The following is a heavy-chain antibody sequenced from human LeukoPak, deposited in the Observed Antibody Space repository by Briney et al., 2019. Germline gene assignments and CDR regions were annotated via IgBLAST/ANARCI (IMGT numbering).Heavy chain of an antibody. D-gene: IGHD4-17*01. CDR3: ATTVTTYDAFDI. CDR1: GYTFTSYG. J-gene: IGHJ3*02. Sequence: ASVNVSCKASGYTFTSYGISWVRQAPGQGLEWMGWISAYNGNTNYAQKLQGRVTITTDTSTSTAYMELRSLRSDDTAVYYCATTVTTYDAFDIWGQGTMVTVSS. V-gene: IGHV1-18*01. CDR2: ISAYNGNT.